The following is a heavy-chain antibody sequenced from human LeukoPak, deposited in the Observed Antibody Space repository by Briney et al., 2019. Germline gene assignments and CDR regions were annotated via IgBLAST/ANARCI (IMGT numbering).Heavy chain of an antibody. Sequence: SETLSLTCAVYGGSFSGYYWSWIRQPPGKGLEWIGEINHSGSTNYNPSLKSRVTISVDTSKNQFSLKLSSVTAADTAVYYCARDAGFWSGYYEAWFDPWGQGTLVIVSS. D-gene: IGHD3-3*01. V-gene: IGHV4-34*01. CDR2: INHSGST. CDR1: GGSFSGYY. J-gene: IGHJ5*02. CDR3: ARDAGFWSGYYEAWFDP.